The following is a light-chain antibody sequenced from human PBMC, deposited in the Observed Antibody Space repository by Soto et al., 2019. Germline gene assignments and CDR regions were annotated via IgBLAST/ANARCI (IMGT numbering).Light chain of an antibody. CDR3: AAWDDSLRDVV. CDR1: SSNIGSNY. CDR2: RNS. V-gene: IGLV1-47*01. Sequence: QPVLTQPPSASGTPGQRVTISCSGSSSNIGSNYVYWYQQLPGTVPQLLIYRNSERPLGVPDRFSGSKTGTSASLAISGLRSEDEADYYCAAWDDSLRDVVFGAGTKLNVL. J-gene: IGLJ2*01.